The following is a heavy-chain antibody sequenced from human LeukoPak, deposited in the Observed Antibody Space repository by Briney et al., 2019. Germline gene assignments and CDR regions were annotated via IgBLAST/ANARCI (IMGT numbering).Heavy chain of an antibody. V-gene: IGHV3-7*01. CDR2: IKQDGSEK. Sequence: GGSLRLSCAASGFTFSSYWMSWVRQAPGKGLEWVANIKQDGSEKYYVDSVKGRFTISRDNAKNSLYLQMNSLRAEDTAVYYCARDEAYYDSSGYYNSFDYWGQGTLVTVSS. J-gene: IGHJ4*02. D-gene: IGHD3-22*01. CDR1: GFTFSSYW. CDR3: ARDEAYYDSSGYYNSFDY.